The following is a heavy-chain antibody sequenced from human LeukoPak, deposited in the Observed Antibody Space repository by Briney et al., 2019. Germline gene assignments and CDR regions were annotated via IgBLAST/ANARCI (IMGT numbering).Heavy chain of an antibody. V-gene: IGHV3-74*01. CDR3: ARLNGQWLNDAFDI. J-gene: IGHJ3*02. CDR1: GFTYTSYW. D-gene: IGHD6-19*01. CDR2: IDNGGSAT. Sequence: GGSLRLSCVGSGFTYTSYWMHWVRQAPGKGLVWVSYIDNGGSATGYADFVKGRFTISRDNAENTVYLQMNSLTAEDTAVYYCARLNGQWLNDAFDIWGQGTMVTVSS.